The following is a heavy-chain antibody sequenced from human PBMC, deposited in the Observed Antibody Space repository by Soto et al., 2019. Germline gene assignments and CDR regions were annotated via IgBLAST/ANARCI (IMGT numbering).Heavy chain of an antibody. CDR3: AKGPGTTLDYYYYGMDV. J-gene: IGHJ6*02. CDR1: GFTFSSYA. CDR2: ISGSGGST. Sequence: GGSLRLSCAASGFTFSSYAMSWVRQAPGKGLEWVSAISGSGGSTSYADSVKGRFTISRDNSKNTLYLQMNSLRAEDTAVYYCAKGPGTTLDYYYYGMDVWGQGTTVTVSS. V-gene: IGHV3-23*01. D-gene: IGHD1-7*01.